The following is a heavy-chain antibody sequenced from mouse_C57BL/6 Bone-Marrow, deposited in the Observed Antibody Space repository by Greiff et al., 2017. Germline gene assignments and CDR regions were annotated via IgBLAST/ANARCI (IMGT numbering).Heavy chain of an antibody. CDR1: GYTFTSYW. Sequence: QVQLQQPGAELVKPGASVKLSCKASGYTFTSYWMHWVKQRPGQGLEWIGMIHPNSGSTNYNEKFKSKATLTVDKSSSTAYMHLSSLTSEDSAVYYGARCPSYCYGSTLHDPYWYFDVGGTGTTVTVSS. CDR3: ARCPSYCYGSTLHDPYWYFDV. CDR2: IHPNSGST. V-gene: IGHV1-64*01. J-gene: IGHJ1*03. D-gene: IGHD1-1*01.